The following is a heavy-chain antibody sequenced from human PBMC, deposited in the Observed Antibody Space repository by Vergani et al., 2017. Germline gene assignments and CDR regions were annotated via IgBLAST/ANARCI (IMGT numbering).Heavy chain of an antibody. Sequence: QVQLVQSGAEVKKPGASVKVSCKASGYTFTSYAMHWVRQAPGQRLEWMGWINAGNGNTKYSQKFQVRVTITRDTSASTAYMELSSLRSEDTAVYYCARGRGIPGWPYYFDYWGQGTLVTVSS. CDR1: GYTFTSYA. CDR2: INAGNGNT. J-gene: IGHJ4*02. D-gene: IGHD2-15*01. V-gene: IGHV1-3*01. CDR3: ARGRGIPGWPYYFDY.